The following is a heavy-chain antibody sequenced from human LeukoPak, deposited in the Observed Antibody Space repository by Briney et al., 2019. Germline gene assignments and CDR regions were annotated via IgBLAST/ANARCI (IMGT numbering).Heavy chain of an antibody. V-gene: IGHV3-66*01. D-gene: IGHD4-17*01. Sequence: GGSLRLSCAASGFTVSSNYMSWVRQAPGKGLEWVSVIYSGGSTYYADSVKGRFTISRDNSKNTLYLQMNSLRAEDTAVYYCARGSVTRNFDYRGQGTLVTVSS. CDR2: IYSGGST. J-gene: IGHJ4*02. CDR1: GFTVSSNY. CDR3: ARGSVTRNFDY.